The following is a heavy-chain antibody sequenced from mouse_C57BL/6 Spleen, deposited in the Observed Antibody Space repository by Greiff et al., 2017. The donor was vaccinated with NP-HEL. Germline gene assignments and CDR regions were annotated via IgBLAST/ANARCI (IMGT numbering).Heavy chain of an antibody. CDR3: ARDRGGYYFDY. V-gene: IGHV1-64*01. CDR2: IHPNSGST. D-gene: IGHD2-14*01. Sequence: VQLQQPGAELVKPGASVKLSCKASGYTFTSYRMHWVKQRPGQGLEWIGMIHPNSGSTNYNEKFKSKATLTVDKSSSTAYMQLSSLTSEDSAVYYCARDRGGYYFDYWGQGTTLTVSS. CDR1: GYTFTSYR. J-gene: IGHJ2*01.